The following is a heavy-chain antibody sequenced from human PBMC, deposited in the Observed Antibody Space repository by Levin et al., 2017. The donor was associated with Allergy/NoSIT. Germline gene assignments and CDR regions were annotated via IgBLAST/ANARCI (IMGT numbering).Heavy chain of an antibody. J-gene: IGHJ3*01. CDR3: ARVDCHGGRCNSPVGAFDL. D-gene: IGHD2-15*01. CDR2: IRSKGYGGTA. V-gene: IGHV3-49*03. CDR1: GFIFGDYA. Sequence: GGSLRLSCTSSGFIFGDYAITWFRQAPGKGLEWVAFIRSKGYGGTAEHAASVKDRFTISRDDSESIAYLQMNSLKTEDTALYYCARVDCHGGRCNSPVGAFDLWGQGTMVTVFS.